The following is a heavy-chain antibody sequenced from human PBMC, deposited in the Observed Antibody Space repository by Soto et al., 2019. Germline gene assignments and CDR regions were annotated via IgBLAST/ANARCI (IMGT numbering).Heavy chain of an antibody. Sequence: VQLQESGPGLVKPSQTLSLTCTVSGGSISSGGYYWSWIRQHPGQGLEWIGYIYYSGSTYYNPSLKSRVTISVDTSKNQLSLKLSSGTAADTAVYYCARVGIRFWEPRPWGQGTLVTVSA. CDR3: ARVGIRFWEPRP. CDR1: GGSISSGGYY. D-gene: IGHD3-10*01. CDR2: IYYSGST. J-gene: IGHJ4*02. V-gene: IGHV4-31*03.